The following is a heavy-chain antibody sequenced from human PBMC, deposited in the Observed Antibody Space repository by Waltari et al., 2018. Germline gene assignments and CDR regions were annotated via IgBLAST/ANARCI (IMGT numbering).Heavy chain of an antibody. D-gene: IGHD6-19*01. CDR1: GFTFSSYA. CDR2: IYSGCST. J-gene: IGHJ4*02. CDR3: AKEAVADPL. Sequence: EVQLLESGGGLVQPGGSLRLSCAASGFTFSSYAMSWVRQAPGKGLEWVSVIYSGCSTYYADSVKGRFTISRDNSKNTLYLQMNSLRAEDTAVYYCAKEAVADPLWGQGTLVTVSS. V-gene: IGHV3-23*03.